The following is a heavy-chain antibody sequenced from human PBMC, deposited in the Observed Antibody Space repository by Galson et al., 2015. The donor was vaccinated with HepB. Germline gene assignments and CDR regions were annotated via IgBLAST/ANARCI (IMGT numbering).Heavy chain of an antibody. J-gene: IGHJ4*02. CDR1: GGSIKSGDYY. CDR3: ARERPDNYNFDS. CDR2: IYYTGNT. Sequence: QVQLLESGPGLVKPSETLSLTCTVSGGSIKSGDYYWSWIRQPPGKGLEWIGYIYYTGNTYYNPSLRSRVTMSVDTSKNQFSLKLTSVTAADTAVYYCARERPDNYNFDSWGQGTLVTVSS. V-gene: IGHV4-30-4*01. D-gene: IGHD1-1*01.